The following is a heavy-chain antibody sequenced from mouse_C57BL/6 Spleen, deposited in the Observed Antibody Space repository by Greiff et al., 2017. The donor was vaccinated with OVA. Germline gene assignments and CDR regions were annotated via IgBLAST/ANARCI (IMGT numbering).Heavy chain of an antibody. J-gene: IGHJ4*01. V-gene: IGHV1-55*01. D-gene: IGHD3-2*02. CDR3: ARGAQATNAMDY. CDR2: IYPGSGST. CDR1: GYTFTSYW. Sequence: QVQLKQPGAELVKPGASVKMSCKASGYTFTSYWITWVKQRPGQGLEWIGDIYPGSGSTNYNEKFKSKATLTVDTSSSTAYMQLSSLTSEDSAVYYCARGAQATNAMDYWGQGTSVTVSS.